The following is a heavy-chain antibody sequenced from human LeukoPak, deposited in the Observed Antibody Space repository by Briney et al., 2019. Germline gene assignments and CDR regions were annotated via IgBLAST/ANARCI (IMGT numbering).Heavy chain of an antibody. CDR3: ARDLVTVTKGFDI. D-gene: IGHD4-17*01. CDR2: ISYIGST. V-gene: IGHV4-59*11. CDR1: ADSFSSHY. J-gene: IGHJ3*02. Sequence: SETLSLTCAVSADSFSSHYWTWIRQSPGKGLEWIGYISYIGSTNYNLSLKSRVTISIDTSKNQFSLKLRSVTAADTAVYYCARDLVTVTKGFDIWGQGTMVSVSS.